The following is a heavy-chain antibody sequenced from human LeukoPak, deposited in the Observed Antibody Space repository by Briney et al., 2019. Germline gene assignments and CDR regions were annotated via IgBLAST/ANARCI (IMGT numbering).Heavy chain of an antibody. Sequence: ASVKVSCKASGYTFTSYDINWVRQAPGKGLEWMGGFDPEDGETIYAQKFQGRVTMTEDTSTDTAYMELSSLRSEDTAVYYCATDRSSGWYGFDPWGQGTLVTVSS. J-gene: IGHJ5*02. CDR1: GYTFTSYD. V-gene: IGHV1-24*01. D-gene: IGHD6-19*01. CDR2: FDPEDGET. CDR3: ATDRSSGWYGFDP.